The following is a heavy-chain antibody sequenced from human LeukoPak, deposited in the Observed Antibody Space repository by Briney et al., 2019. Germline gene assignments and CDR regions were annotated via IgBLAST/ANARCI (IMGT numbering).Heavy chain of an antibody. CDR2: IYYSGSI. Sequence: TSQTLSLTCTVSGGSISSGDYYWSWIRQPPGKGLEWIGYIYYSGSIYYNPSLKSRVTISVDTSKNQFSLKLSSVTAADTAVYYCARVWCSGGSCLVDYWGQGTLVTASS. V-gene: IGHV4-30-4*01. CDR1: GGSISSGDYY. D-gene: IGHD2-15*01. J-gene: IGHJ4*02. CDR3: ARVWCSGGSCLVDY.